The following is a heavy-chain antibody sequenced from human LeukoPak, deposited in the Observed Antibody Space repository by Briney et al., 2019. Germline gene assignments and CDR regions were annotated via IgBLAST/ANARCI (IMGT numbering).Heavy chain of an antibody. CDR3: ARSLYDSSGHYYFDY. CDR2: INHSGST. V-gene: IGHV4-34*01. J-gene: IGHJ4*02. Sequence: ASETLSLTCAVYGGSFSGYYWSWIRQPPGKGLEWIGEINHSGSTNYNPSLKSRVTISVDTSKNQFSLKLSSVTAADTAVYYCARSLYDSSGHYYFDYWGQGTLVTVSS. D-gene: IGHD3-22*01. CDR1: GGSFSGYY.